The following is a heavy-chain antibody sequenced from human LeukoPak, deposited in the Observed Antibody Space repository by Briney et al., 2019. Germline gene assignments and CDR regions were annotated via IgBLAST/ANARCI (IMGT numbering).Heavy chain of an antibody. Sequence: ASVKVSCKASGYTFTGYYMHWVRQAPGQGLEWMGWINPNSGGTNYAQKFQGRVTMTRDTSISTAYMELSRLRSDDTAVYYCARDCFMSSGGSCYSDYWSQGTLVTVSS. CDR2: INPNSGGT. D-gene: IGHD2-15*01. V-gene: IGHV1-2*02. CDR3: ARDCFMSSGGSCYSDY. CDR1: GYTFTGYY. J-gene: IGHJ4*02.